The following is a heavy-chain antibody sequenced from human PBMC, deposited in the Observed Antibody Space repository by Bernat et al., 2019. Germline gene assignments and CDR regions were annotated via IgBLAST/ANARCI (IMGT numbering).Heavy chain of an antibody. CDR1: GFTFSTYS. Sequence: EVQLVESGGGLVQPGGSLRLSCAASGFTFSTYSMNWVRQAPGKGLEWVSYINSGGDNIWYADSVKGRFTISRDSVKNSLYLQMNSLRDEDTAVYYCARDKDYAFDIWGQGTMVTVSP. CDR3: ARDKDYAFDI. V-gene: IGHV3-48*02. J-gene: IGHJ3*02. CDR2: INSGGDNI. D-gene: IGHD3/OR15-3a*01.